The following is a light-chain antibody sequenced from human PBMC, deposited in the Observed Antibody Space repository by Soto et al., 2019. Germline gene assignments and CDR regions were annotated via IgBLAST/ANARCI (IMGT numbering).Light chain of an antibody. V-gene: IGKV3-20*01. CDR2: GAS. CDR1: QSVSSSY. Sequence: EIVLTQSPGTLSLSPGERATLSCRASQSVSSSYLAWYQQKPGQAPRLLIYGASSRATGIPDRFSGGGSGTDFTLTISSLKPEDLAVYYCRHYVSPPPYTFGQGTKLEIK. CDR3: RHYVSPPPYT. J-gene: IGKJ2*01.